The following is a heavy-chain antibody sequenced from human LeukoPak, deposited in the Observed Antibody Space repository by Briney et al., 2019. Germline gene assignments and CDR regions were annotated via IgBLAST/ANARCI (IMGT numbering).Heavy chain of an antibody. CDR3: ARDGVLYCSSTSCYFRYYYYGMDV. Sequence: PGGSLRLSCAASGFTFSSYSMNWVRQAPGKGLEWVSSISSSSSCIYYADSVKGRFTISRDNAKNSLYLQMNSLRAEDTAVYYCARDGVLYCSSTSCYFRYYYYGMDVWGQGTTVTVSS. CDR2: ISSSSSCI. J-gene: IGHJ6*02. CDR1: GFTFSSYS. V-gene: IGHV3-21*01. D-gene: IGHD2-2*01.